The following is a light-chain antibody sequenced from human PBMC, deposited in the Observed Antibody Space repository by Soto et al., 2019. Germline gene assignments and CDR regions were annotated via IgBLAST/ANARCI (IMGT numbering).Light chain of an antibody. Sequence: EIVLTQSPGTLSLSPGERATLSCRASQSVGSSYLAWYQQKPGQAPRLLIYDVSSRATGIPDRFSGSGSGTDFTLTISRLEPEDLAVYYCQQYVSSPFPCGPGTKVDLK. CDR1: QSVGSSY. CDR3: QQYVSSPFP. V-gene: IGKV3-20*01. CDR2: DVS. J-gene: IGKJ3*01.